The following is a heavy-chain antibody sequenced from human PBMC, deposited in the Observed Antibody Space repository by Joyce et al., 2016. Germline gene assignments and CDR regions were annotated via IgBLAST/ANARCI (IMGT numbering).Heavy chain of an antibody. D-gene: IGHD2-15*01. CDR1: GYIFTNYG. Sequence: QIQVVQTGAEVKKPGASVNISCQASGYIFTNYGINWLRQDPGEGPEWMGWISPYNGNTKYAQKFQGRLAMTTDASTNTGYMELRSLTSDDTAVYYCASSRRWQLETFENWGQGTLITVSS. CDR3: ASSRRWQLETFEN. CDR2: ISPYNGNT. V-gene: IGHV1-18*04. J-gene: IGHJ4*02.